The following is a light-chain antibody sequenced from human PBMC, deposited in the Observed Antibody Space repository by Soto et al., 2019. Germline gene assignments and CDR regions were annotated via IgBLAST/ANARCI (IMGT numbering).Light chain of an antibody. V-gene: IGKV1-13*02. J-gene: IGKJ5*01. CDR1: QGISTL. CDR3: QHFKSFPIT. Sequence: ASVGDRVTLTCRASQGISTLLAWYQQKPGKAPTVLIYESSLLQSGVPSRFSGSGSGTDFTLTISSLKPEDFATYYCQHFKSFPITFGQGTRLEIK. CDR2: ESS.